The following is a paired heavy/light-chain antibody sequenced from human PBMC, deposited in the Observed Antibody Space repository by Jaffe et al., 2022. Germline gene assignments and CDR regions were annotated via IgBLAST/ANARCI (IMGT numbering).Heavy chain of an antibody. Sequence: VQLVESGGGLVQPGGSLRLSCAASGFTFTDYWMHWVRQAPGKGPVWVSRINADGTDITYADSVKGRFAISRDNANNMLYLQMNSLRVEDTAVYYCAKDSLLYKSSWRGWFDLWGQGTLVTVSS. CDR1: GFTFTDYW. V-gene: IGHV3-74*03. D-gene: IGHD2-8*01. CDR2: INADGTDI. CDR3: AKDSLLYKSSWRGWFDL. J-gene: IGHJ5*02.
Light chain of an antibody. CDR1: QSVLYSSNNMNY. V-gene: IGKV4-1*01. CDR3: HQYYSSPLS. CDR2: WAS. J-gene: IGKJ4*01. Sequence: DIVMTQSPDSLAVSLGERATINCKSSQSVLYSSNNMNYLAWYQQKPGQPPKLLIYWASTREFGVPDRFNASGSGTDFTLTISSLQAEDVAVYYCHQYYSSPLSFGGGTNLEIK.